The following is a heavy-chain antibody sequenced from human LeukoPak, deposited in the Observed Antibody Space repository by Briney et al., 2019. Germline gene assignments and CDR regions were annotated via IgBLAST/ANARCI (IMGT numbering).Heavy chain of an antibody. CDR2: IYSSGST. CDR1: GGSLSNYY. Sequence: SETLSLTCSVSGGSLSNYYWTWIRQPPGKGLEWIGYIYSSGSTNYNPSLGSRVSISVDTYENQFSLNLSSVTAADTAVYYCARRSWGSDFDYWGQGALVTVSS. D-gene: IGHD3-16*01. V-gene: IGHV4-59*01. J-gene: IGHJ4*02. CDR3: ARRSWGSDFDY.